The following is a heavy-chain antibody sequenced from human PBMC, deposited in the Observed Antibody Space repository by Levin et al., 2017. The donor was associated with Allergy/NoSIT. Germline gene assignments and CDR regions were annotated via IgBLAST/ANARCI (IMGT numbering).Heavy chain of an antibody. CDR3: SSDYYDSSGYYRVP. V-gene: IGHV3-15*01. CDR1: GFTFSNAW. Sequence: GESLKISCAASGFTFSNAWMSWVRQAPGKGLEWVGRIKSKTDGGTTDYAAPVKGRFTISRDDSKNTLYLQMNSLKTEDTAVYYCSSDYYDSSGYYRVPWGQGTLVTVSS. J-gene: IGHJ5*02. CDR2: IKSKTDGGTT. D-gene: IGHD3-22*01.